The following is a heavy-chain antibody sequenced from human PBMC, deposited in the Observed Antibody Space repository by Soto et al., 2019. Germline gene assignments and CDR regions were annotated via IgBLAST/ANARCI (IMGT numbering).Heavy chain of an antibody. CDR3: ARGLVSMVRGVIVPWKFDP. CDR1: GGSISSGGYY. Sequence: QVQLQESGPGLVKPSQTLSLTCTVSGGSISSGGYYWSWIRQHPGKGLEWIGYIYYSGSTYYNPSRKSRVSISVDTSKNQFSLKLSSVTAADTAVYYCARGLVSMVRGVIVPWKFDPWGQGTLVTVSS. CDR2: IYYSGST. D-gene: IGHD3-10*01. V-gene: IGHV4-31*03. J-gene: IGHJ5*02.